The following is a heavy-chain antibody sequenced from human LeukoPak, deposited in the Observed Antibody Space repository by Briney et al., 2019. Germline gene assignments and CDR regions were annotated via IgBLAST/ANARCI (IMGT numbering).Heavy chain of an antibody. CDR1: GFTFGSYS. D-gene: IGHD3-22*01. V-gene: IGHV3-48*02. Sequence: GGSPRLSCAASGFTFGSYSMNWVRQAPGKGLEWVSCISPSSSAIYYADSVKGRFTISRDNAKNSLYLQMNSLRDEDTAVYYCAPTRVVVPIWGQGTLVTVSS. J-gene: IGHJ4*02. CDR2: ISPSSSAI. CDR3: APTRVVVPI.